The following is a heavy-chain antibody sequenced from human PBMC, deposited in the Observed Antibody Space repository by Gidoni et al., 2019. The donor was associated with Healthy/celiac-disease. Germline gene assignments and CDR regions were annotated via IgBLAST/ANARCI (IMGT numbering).Heavy chain of an antibody. Sequence: EVQLVESGGGLVQPGRSLRPSCSASGFPFDDYAMHWVRQAPGKGLEWVSGISWNSGSIGYADSVKGRFTISRDNAKNSLYLQMNSLRAEDTALYYCAKERSSSWYYFDYWGQGTLVTVSS. CDR2: ISWNSGSI. J-gene: IGHJ4*02. D-gene: IGHD6-13*01. CDR3: AKERSSSWYYFDY. CDR1: GFPFDDYA. V-gene: IGHV3-9*01.